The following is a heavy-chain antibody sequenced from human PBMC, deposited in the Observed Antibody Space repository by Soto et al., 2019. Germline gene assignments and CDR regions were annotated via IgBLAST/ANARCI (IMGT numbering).Heavy chain of an antibody. V-gene: IGHV1-69*02. Sequence: QVQLVQSGAEVKKPGSSVKVSCKASGGTFSSYTISWVRQAPGQGLEWMGRIIPILGIANYAQKFQGRVTITADKSTSTAYMELSSLRSEDTAVYYCARCHGSDNLYFDYWGQETLVTVSS. J-gene: IGHJ4*02. CDR2: IIPILGIA. CDR3: ARCHGSDNLYFDY. CDR1: GGTFSSYT. D-gene: IGHD3-10*01.